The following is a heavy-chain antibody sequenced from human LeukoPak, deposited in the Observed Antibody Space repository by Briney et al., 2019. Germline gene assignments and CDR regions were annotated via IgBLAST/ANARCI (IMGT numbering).Heavy chain of an antibody. D-gene: IGHD1-26*01. CDR3: GGSYHWPFDY. V-gene: IGHV3-23*01. J-gene: IGHJ4*02. Sequence: PGGSLRLSCTASGFTFSSYAMSWVRQAPGKGLEWVSAISGSGGSTDYADSVKGRFTISRDNSKNTLYLQMNSLRAEDTAVYYCGGSYHWPFDYWGQGTLVTVSS. CDR2: ISGSGGST. CDR1: GFTFSSYA.